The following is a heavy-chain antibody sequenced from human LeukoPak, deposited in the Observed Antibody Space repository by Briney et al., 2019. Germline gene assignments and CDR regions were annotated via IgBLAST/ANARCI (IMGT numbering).Heavy chain of an antibody. V-gene: IGHV4-4*07. CDR1: GGSISGYY. CDR2: MHTSGST. Sequence: SETLSLTCTVSGGSISGYYWNWIRQPAGKGMEWIGRMHTSGSTNHNPSLKSRITMSVDRSKNQFSLNLSSVTAADTAVYYCVRDGGSGWYDYWGQGTLVTVSS. D-gene: IGHD6-19*01. J-gene: IGHJ4*02. CDR3: VRDGGSGWYDY.